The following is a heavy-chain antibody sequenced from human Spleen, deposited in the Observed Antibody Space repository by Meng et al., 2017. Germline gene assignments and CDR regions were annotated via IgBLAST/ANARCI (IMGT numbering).Heavy chain of an antibody. V-gene: IGHV3-43D*04. Sequence: GESLKISCAASGFTFDDYAMHWVRQAPGKGLEWVSLISWDGGSTYYADSVKGRFTISRDNSKNTLYLQMNSLRAEDTAVYYCAKAIFGVVINLFDYWGQGTLVTVSS. CDR2: ISWDGGST. J-gene: IGHJ4*02. CDR3: AKAIFGVVINLFDY. CDR1: GFTFDDYA. D-gene: IGHD3-3*01.